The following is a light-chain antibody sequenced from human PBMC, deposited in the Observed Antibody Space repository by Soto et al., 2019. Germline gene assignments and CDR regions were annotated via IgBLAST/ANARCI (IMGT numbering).Light chain of an antibody. J-gene: IGKJ3*01. CDR2: DAS. V-gene: IGKV3-11*01. Sequence: ESVVTECRGTMYLSPGERATLSCMSCHSVSSYLAWYQQKPGQAPRLLIYDASIRATGIPARFSGSGSGTDFTLTISILDSEHFAVYYCPQRSNWPLSSGPGTKVDI. CDR1: HSVSSY. CDR3: PQRSNWPLS.